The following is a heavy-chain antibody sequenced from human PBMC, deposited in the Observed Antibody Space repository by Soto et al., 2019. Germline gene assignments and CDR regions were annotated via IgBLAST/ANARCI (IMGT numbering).Heavy chain of an antibody. Sequence: QVQLVESGGGVVQPGRSLRLSCAASGFTFSSYGMHWVRQAPGKGLEWVAVIWYDGSNKYYADSVKGRFTISRDNSKNTLYLQMTSLRAEETAVYYCASELTVAFDYWGQGTLVTVSS. J-gene: IGHJ4*02. CDR2: IWYDGSNK. D-gene: IGHD4-17*01. CDR3: ASELTVAFDY. V-gene: IGHV3-33*01. CDR1: GFTFSSYG.